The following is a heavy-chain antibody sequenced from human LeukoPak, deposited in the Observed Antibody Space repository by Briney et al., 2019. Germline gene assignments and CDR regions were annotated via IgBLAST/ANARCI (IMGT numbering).Heavy chain of an antibody. CDR3: ARDFRPVVGAAGTLDY. V-gene: IGHV3-21*01. D-gene: IGHD6-13*01. CDR2: ISSSSSYI. Sequence: PGGSLRLSCAASGFTFSSYGMTWVRQAPGKGLEWVSSISSSSSYIYYADSVKGRFTFSRDNAKNSLYLQMNNLRAEDTAVYYCARDFRPVVGAAGTLDYWGQGTLVTVSS. J-gene: IGHJ4*02. CDR1: GFTFSSYG.